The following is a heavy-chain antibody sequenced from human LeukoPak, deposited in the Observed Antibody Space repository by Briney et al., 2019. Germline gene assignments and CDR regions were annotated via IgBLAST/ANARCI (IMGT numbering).Heavy chain of an antibody. CDR2: IWYDGSNK. Sequence: GRSLRLSCAASGFTFSSYGMHWVRQAPGKGLEWVAVIWYDGSNKYYADSVKGRFTISRDNPKNTLYLQMNSLRAEDTAVYYCARDRGYYDSSGYYSPWNWFDPWGQGTLVTVSS. CDR3: ARDRGYYDSSGYYSPWNWFDP. D-gene: IGHD3-22*01. V-gene: IGHV3-33*01. J-gene: IGHJ5*02. CDR1: GFTFSSYG.